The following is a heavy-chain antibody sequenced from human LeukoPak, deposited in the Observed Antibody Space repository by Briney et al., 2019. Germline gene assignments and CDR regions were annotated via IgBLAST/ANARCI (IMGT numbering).Heavy chain of an antibody. Sequence: GASVKVSCKASGGTFSSYAISWVRQAPGQGLEWMGGIIPIFGTANYAQKFQGRVTITADKSTSTAYMELSSLRSEDTAVYYCALYGSGSFYYYYGMDVWGKGTTVTVSS. CDR2: IIPIFGTA. D-gene: IGHD3-10*01. V-gene: IGHV1-69*06. J-gene: IGHJ6*04. CDR3: ALYGSGSFYYYYGMDV. CDR1: GGTFSSYA.